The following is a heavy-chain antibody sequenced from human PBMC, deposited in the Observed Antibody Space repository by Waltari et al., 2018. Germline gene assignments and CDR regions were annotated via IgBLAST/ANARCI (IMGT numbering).Heavy chain of an antibody. CDR3: AREEIVGVGDYSYYGMDV. Sequence: QMQLVQSGAEVKKPGASVKVSCKASGYTFTGYYMHWVRQAPGQGLAWRGGMNPNSSDTNDAQKFQGRVTMTRDTSISTAYMELSRLRSDEAAVYYCAREEIVGVGDYSYYGMDVWGQGTTVIVSS. CDR1: GYTFTGYY. J-gene: IGHJ6*02. D-gene: IGHD1-26*01. CDR2: MNPNSSDT. V-gene: IGHV1-2*02.